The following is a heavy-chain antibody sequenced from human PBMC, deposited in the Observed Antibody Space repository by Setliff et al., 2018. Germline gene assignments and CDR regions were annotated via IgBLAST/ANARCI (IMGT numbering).Heavy chain of an antibody. Sequence: SETLSLTCAAYGGTFSDYYWTWIRQPPGERLEWIGEISHRGFTDYKPSLKSRLTMSVDTSRNQFSLNLGSVTAADTSVYYCARGRIAERPEAIDYWGQGTPVTVS. D-gene: IGHD6-6*01. V-gene: IGHV4-34*01. CDR3: ARGRIAERPEAIDY. CDR2: ISHRGFT. CDR1: GGTFSDYY. J-gene: IGHJ4*02.